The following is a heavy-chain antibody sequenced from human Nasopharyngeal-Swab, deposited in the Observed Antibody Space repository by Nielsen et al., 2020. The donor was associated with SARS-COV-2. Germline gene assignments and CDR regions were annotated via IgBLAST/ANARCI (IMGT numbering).Heavy chain of an antibody. D-gene: IGHD1-1*01. CDR3: ARASSSNDGAFDI. CDR1: GFTFSSYD. J-gene: IGHJ3*02. V-gene: IGHV3-13*04. Sequence: GESLKISCAASGFTFSSYDMHWVRQATGKGLEWVSAIGTAGDTYYPGSVKGRFTISRENAKNSLYLQMNSLRAGDTAVYYCARASSSNDGAFDIWDQGTMVTVSS. CDR2: IGTAGDT.